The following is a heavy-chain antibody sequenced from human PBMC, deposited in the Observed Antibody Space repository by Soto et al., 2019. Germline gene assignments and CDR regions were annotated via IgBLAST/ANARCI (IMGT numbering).Heavy chain of an antibody. CDR3: ARESCTNGVCYTSAFDI. Sequence: SVKVSCKASGGTFSSYAISWVRQAPGQGLEWMGGIIPIFGTANYAQKFQGRVTITADESTSTAYMELSSLRSEDTAVYYCARESCTNGVCYTSAFDIWGQGTMVTVSS. J-gene: IGHJ3*02. V-gene: IGHV1-69*13. CDR2: IIPIFGTA. D-gene: IGHD2-8*01. CDR1: GGTFSSYA.